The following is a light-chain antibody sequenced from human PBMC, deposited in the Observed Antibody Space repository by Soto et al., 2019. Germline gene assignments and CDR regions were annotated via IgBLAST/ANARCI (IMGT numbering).Light chain of an antibody. CDR3: SSFAVSNSFV. V-gene: IGLV2-8*01. CDR2: EVN. CDR1: SNDVGGYNY. J-gene: IGLJ1*01. Sequence: QSVLTQPPSASGSPGQSVTISCTGTSNDVGGYNYVSWYQQHPGKAPKLMIYEVNKRPSGVPDRFSGSKSGNTASLTVSGLHAEDEADYYCSSFAVSNSFVFGTGTKVTV.